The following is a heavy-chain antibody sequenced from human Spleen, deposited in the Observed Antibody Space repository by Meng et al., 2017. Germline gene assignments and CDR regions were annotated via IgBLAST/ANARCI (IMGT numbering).Heavy chain of an antibody. D-gene: IGHD6-13*01. CDR2: ISWNSVTI. CDR3: ARSGLYSSSWLSYYFDY. J-gene: IGHJ4*02. Sequence: SLKISCAASGFTFDDYAMHWVRQAPGKGLEWVSGISWNSVTIGYADSVKGRFTISRDNAKNSLSLQMNSLRAEDTAVYYCARSGLYSSSWLSYYFDYWGQGTLVTVSS. CDR1: GFTFDDYA. V-gene: IGHV3-9*01.